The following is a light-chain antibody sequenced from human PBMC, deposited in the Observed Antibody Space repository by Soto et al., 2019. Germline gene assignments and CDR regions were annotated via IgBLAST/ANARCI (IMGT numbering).Light chain of an antibody. CDR1: QSVSSN. Sequence: EIVMTQSPATLSVSPGERATLSCRASQSVSSNLAWYQQKPGQAPRLLIYGASTRATGIPARFSGSGSGTEFTLTISSLQSEDFAIYYCQQRSKWPFTFGPGTKVEIK. CDR2: GAS. CDR3: QQRSKWPFT. J-gene: IGKJ3*01. V-gene: IGKV3-15*01.